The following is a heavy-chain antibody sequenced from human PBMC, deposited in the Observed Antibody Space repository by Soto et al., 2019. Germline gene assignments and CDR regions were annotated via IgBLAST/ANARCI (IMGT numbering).Heavy chain of an antibody. V-gene: IGHV3-23*01. CDR2: ISGSGGST. CDR3: AKGLLGVEN. Sequence: EVQRLESGGGLVQPGGSLRLSCAASGFTFSSYAMSWVRQAPGKGLEWVSAISGSGGSTYYADSVKGRLTISRDDSKNTPYVQMNSRRPEDTVVYYCAKGLLGVENWGQGTQVTVSA. CDR1: GFTFSSYA. J-gene: IGHJ4*02. D-gene: IGHD2-8*02.